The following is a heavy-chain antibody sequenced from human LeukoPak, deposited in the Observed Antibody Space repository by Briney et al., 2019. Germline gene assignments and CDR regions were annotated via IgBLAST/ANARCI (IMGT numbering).Heavy chain of an antibody. CDR1: GGSISSYY. D-gene: IGHD3-22*01. J-gene: IGHJ4*02. V-gene: IGHV4-59*12. CDR3: ASRETPYYYDSSGYYDY. CDR2: IYYSGST. Sequence: KPSETLSLTCTVSGGSISSYYWSWIRQPPGKGLEWIGYIYYSGSTNYNPSLKSRVTISVDTSKNQFSLKLSSVTAADTAVYYCASRETPYYYDSSGYYDYWGQGTLVTVSS.